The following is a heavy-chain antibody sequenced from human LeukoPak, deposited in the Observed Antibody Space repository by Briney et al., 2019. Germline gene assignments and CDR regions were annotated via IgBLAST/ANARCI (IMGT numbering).Heavy chain of an antibody. CDR3: ARALRTGQGDYVPVL. J-gene: IGHJ4*02. D-gene: IGHD4-17*01. CDR1: GYRFTSYW. V-gene: IGHV5-51*01. CDR2: IYPGDSET. Sequence: GESLKISCKGSGYRFTSYWIGWVRQMPGKGLEWMGIIYPGDSETRYSPSFQGQVTISADKSIGTMYLQWSSLKASDTAMYYCARALRTGQGDYVPVLWGQGTLVIVSS.